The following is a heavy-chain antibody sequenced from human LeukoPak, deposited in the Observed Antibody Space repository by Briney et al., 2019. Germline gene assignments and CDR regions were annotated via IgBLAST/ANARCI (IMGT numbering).Heavy chain of an antibody. J-gene: IGHJ3*02. CDR1: GCTSGSYA. CDR3: YLTQSGYYSDAFDI. V-gene: IGHV3-30-3*01. Sequence: GGSLRLSCTASGCTSGSYAMQWARHAPGMTLERETVISYDGSNKYYADSVKGRFTISRDNSKNTLYLQMNSLRAEDTAVYYCYLTQSGYYSDAFDIWGQGTMVTVSS. D-gene: IGHD3-22*01. CDR2: ISYDGSNK.